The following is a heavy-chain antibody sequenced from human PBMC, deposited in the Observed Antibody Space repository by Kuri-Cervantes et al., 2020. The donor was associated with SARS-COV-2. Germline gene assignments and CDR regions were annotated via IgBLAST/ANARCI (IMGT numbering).Heavy chain of an antibody. J-gene: IGHJ6*02. CDR3: ARGRIRKTCMDV. Sequence: SETLSLTCTVSGGSVSSGSYYWSWIRQPPGKGLEWIGYIYYSGSTNYNPSLKSRVTISVDTSKNQFSLKLSSVTVADTAVYYCARGRIRKTCMDVWGQGTTVTVSS. D-gene: IGHD2-21*01. CDR1: GGSVSSGSYY. V-gene: IGHV4-61*01. CDR2: IYYSGST.